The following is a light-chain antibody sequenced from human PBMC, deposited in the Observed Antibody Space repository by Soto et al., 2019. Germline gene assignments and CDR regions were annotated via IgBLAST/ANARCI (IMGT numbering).Light chain of an antibody. CDR2: AAS. CDR1: QGISSS. J-gene: IGKJ3*01. Sequence: DIQMTQSPSSLSASVGDTVTITCRASQGISSSLAWYQQKAGKVPDLLIYAASTLQSGVPSHFSGSGSGTDFTLTIGSLQPEDVATYYCQEYHSPPFTFGPGTRVEIK. CDR3: QEYHSPPFT. V-gene: IGKV1-27*01.